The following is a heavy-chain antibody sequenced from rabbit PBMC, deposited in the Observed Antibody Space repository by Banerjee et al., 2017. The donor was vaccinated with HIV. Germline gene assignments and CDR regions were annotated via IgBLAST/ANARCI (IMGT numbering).Heavy chain of an antibody. J-gene: IGHJ4*01. Sequence: QSLEESGGDLVQPEGSLTLTCTASGFSFSSSYYMCWVRQAPGKGLEWIACIDAGRGGRTDYASWAKGRFTISKTSSTTVTLQMTSLTAADTATYFCARDLSSSGWSDFALWGPGTLVTVS. CDR1: GFSFSSSYY. CDR3: ARDLSSSGWSDFAL. D-gene: IGHD4-1*01. V-gene: IGHV1S40*01. CDR2: IDAGRGGRT.